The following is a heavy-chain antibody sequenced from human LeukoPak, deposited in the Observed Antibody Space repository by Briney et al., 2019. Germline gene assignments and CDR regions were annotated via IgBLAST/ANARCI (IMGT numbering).Heavy chain of an antibody. V-gene: IGHV3-48*04. CDR2: ISSSSSTI. J-gene: IGHJ4*02. D-gene: IGHD3-22*01. CDR1: GVTFSSYS. CDR3: ARADYYDSSGYYYPLDY. Sequence: GGSLRLSCAASGVTFSSYSMNWVRQAPGKGLEWVSYISSSSSTIYYADSVKGRFTISRDNAKNSLYLQMNSLRAEDTAVYYCARADYYDSSGYYYPLDYWGQGTLVTVSS.